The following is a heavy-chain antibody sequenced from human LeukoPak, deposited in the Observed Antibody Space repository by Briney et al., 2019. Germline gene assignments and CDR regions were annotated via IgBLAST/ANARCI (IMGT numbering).Heavy chain of an antibody. J-gene: IGHJ4*02. D-gene: IGHD2-21*01. V-gene: IGHV3-23*01. CDR1: GFSFSNYA. CDR3: AKAPVTSCRGAYCYPFDS. CDR2: ISNNGGTT. Sequence: GGSLRLSCAASGFSFSNYAMTWVRQAPGKGLEWVASISNNGGTTYFADSLKGRLTVFRDNSKNTLYLQMNSLRAEDAAVYFCAKAPVTSCRGAYCYPFDSWGQGTLVTVSS.